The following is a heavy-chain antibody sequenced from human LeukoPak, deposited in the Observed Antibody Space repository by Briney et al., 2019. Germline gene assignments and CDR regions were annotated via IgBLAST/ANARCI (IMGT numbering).Heavy chain of an antibody. CDR2: INPNSGGT. V-gene: IGHV1-2*02. Sequence: GASVKVSCKASGYTFTGYYMHWVRQAPGQGLEWMGWINPNSGGTNYAQKFQGRVTMTRDTSISTAYMELSRLRSDDTAVYYCARGRYYYDSSGYFHFDYWGQGTLVTASS. CDR3: ARGRYYYDSSGYFHFDY. CDR1: GYTFTGYY. J-gene: IGHJ4*02. D-gene: IGHD3-22*01.